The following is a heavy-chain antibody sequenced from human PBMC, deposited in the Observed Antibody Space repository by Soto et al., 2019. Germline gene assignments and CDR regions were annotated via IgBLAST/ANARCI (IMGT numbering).Heavy chain of an antibody. Sequence: QVQLQESGPGLVKPSGTLSLTCAVSGGSISSSNWWSWVRQPPGKGLEWIGEIYHSGSTNYNPSLKSRVTISVDKSKNQCSRKLSSVTAADTAVYYCARDSSGWYREINFDYWGQGTLVTVSS. D-gene: IGHD6-19*01. CDR3: ARDSSGWYREINFDY. CDR2: IYHSGST. V-gene: IGHV4-4*02. CDR1: GGSISSSNW. J-gene: IGHJ4*02.